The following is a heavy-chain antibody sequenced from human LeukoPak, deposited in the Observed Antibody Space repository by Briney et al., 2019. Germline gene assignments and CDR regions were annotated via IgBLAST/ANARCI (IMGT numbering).Heavy chain of an antibody. Sequence: GGSLRLSCAGSGFTFSSYWMHWVRQAPGKGLVWVSRISTDASSTTYADSVKGRFTISRDNAKDTLYLQMNSLRAEDTAVYYCTGHHQAYSRTYWGQGTLVAVSS. CDR2: ISTDASST. J-gene: IGHJ4*02. V-gene: IGHV3-74*01. D-gene: IGHD4-11*01. CDR3: TGHHQAYSRTY. CDR1: GFTFSSYW.